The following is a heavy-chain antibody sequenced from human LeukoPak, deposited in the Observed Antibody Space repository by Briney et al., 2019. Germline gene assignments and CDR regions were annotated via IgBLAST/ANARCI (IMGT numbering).Heavy chain of an antibody. D-gene: IGHD6-13*01. J-gene: IGHJ5*02. CDR2: INHSGST. V-gene: IGHV4-34*01. Sequence: SETLSLTCAVYGGSFSGYYWSWIRQPPGKGLEWIGEINHSGSTNYNPSLKSRVTISVDTSKSQFSLKLSSVTAADTAVYYCARTNLGGGIAAAGTGNWFDPWGQGTLVTVSS. CDR1: GGSFSGYY. CDR3: ARTNLGGGIAAAGTGNWFDP.